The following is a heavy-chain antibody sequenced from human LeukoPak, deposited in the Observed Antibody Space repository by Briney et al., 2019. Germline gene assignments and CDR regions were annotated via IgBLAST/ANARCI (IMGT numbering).Heavy chain of an antibody. V-gene: IGHV3-64*01. CDR1: GFTFSSYA. CDR3: ARESIGSTVTTHFDY. D-gene: IGHD4-17*01. J-gene: IGHJ4*02. CDR2: ISSNGGST. Sequence: GGSLRLSCAASGFTFSSYAMHWVRQAPGKGLEYVSAISSNGGSTYYANSVKGRFTISRDNSKNTLYLQMGSLRAEDMAVYYCARESIGSTVTTHFDYWGQGTLVTVSS.